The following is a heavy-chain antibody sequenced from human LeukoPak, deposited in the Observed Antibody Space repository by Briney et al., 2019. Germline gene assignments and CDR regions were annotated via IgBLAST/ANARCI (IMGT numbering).Heavy chain of an antibody. J-gene: IGHJ3*02. CDR1: GYTFTGYY. D-gene: IGHD5-24*01. Sequence: GASVKVSCKASGYTFTGYYMHRVRQAPGQGLEWMGWINPNNGGTNYAQKFQGRVTMTRDTSISTAYMELSRLRSDDTAVYYCARGGALLRVESMATIVGYGKDRAFDIWGQGTMVTVSS. CDR2: INPNNGGT. CDR3: ARGGALLRVESMATIVGYGKDRAFDI. V-gene: IGHV1-2*02.